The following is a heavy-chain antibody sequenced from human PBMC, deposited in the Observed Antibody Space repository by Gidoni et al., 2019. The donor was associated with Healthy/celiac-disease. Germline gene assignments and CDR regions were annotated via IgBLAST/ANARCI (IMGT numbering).Heavy chain of an antibody. CDR2: INHSGST. CDR1: GGSFSGYY. V-gene: IGHV4-34*01. CDR3: ARNPDRIGACPGDWFDP. Sequence: QVQLQQWGAGLLKPSETLSLTCAVYGGSFSGYYWSWLRPPPGKGLEWIGEINHSGSTNYNPAPKGRVTISVDTSKNQFSLKLSSVTAADTAVYYLARNPDRIGACPGDWFDPWGQGTLVTVSS. J-gene: IGHJ5*02. D-gene: IGHD1-26*01.